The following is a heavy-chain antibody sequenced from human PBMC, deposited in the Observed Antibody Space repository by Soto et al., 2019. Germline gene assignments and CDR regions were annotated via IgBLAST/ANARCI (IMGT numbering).Heavy chain of an antibody. CDR2: TSFDGSSG. CDR1: GFTFSSSG. Sequence: QVQLVESGGGVVQPGRSLRLSCAASGFTFSSSGMHWVRQAPGKGLEWVAVTSFDGSSGYYADSVRGRFTISRDNSTNTLYLQMNSLRAEDTAVYYCAKSPPAVAGYFDYWGQGTRVTVSS. CDR3: AKSPPAVAGYFDY. J-gene: IGHJ4*02. D-gene: IGHD6-19*01. V-gene: IGHV3-30*18.